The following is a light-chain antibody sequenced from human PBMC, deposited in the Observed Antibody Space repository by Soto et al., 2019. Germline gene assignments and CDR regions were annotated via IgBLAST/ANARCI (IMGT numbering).Light chain of an antibody. J-gene: IGKJ1*01. CDR1: QSVSSG. Sequence: EIVMTQSPATLSVSPGERATLSCRASQSVSSGLSWYQQKPGQAPRLLIYGASTRATGIPARFSGSGSGADFILSISRLEPEDFAVYYCQQHRTFGQGTKVDI. CDR2: GAS. CDR3: QQHRT. V-gene: IGKV3-15*01.